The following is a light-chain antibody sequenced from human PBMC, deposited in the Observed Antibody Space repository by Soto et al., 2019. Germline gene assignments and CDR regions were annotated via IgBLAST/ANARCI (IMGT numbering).Light chain of an antibody. V-gene: IGKV3-15*01. J-gene: IGKJ1*01. Sequence: EIVMTQSPATLSVSPGERATLSCRASQSVSSNLAWYHQKPGQAPRLLIYGASTRVTGIPARFSGSGSGTAFTPPISSLQSEDFAVYYCQQYNNWPPGTFGQGTKVEIK. CDR1: QSVSSN. CDR2: GAS. CDR3: QQYNNWPPGT.